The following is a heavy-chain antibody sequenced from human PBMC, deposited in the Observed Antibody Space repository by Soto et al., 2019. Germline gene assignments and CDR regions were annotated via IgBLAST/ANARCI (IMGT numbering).Heavy chain of an antibody. CDR1: GGFVSSSSYS. Sequence: QLQVQESGPGLVKPSETLSLTCNVSGGFVSSSSYSWGWIRQSPGKGLEWIGTMYSSENTYYNPSLLSRVTISVDSSKNEFSLRLSSVTAADTAVYYCARLNGYCISTNCHGYYGMDVWGQGTTVTVSS. V-gene: IGHV4-39*01. J-gene: IGHJ6*02. CDR3: ARLNGYCISTNCHGYYGMDV. D-gene: IGHD2-2*03. CDR2: MYSSENT.